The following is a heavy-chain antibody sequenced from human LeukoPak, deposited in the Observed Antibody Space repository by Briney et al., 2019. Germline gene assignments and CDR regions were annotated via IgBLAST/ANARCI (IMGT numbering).Heavy chain of an antibody. CDR2: ISSNGDST. V-gene: IGHV3-64D*06. D-gene: IGHD2-2*01. Sequence: GGSLRLSCSASGFTLSSYVMHWVRQAPGKGLEYVSAISSNGDSTYYAGSVKGRFTISRDNSKNTLYLQMSSLRAEDTAVYYCVRSRYCSSTNCYDWFDPWGQGTLVTVSS. J-gene: IGHJ5*02. CDR1: GFTLSSYV. CDR3: VRSRYCSSTNCYDWFDP.